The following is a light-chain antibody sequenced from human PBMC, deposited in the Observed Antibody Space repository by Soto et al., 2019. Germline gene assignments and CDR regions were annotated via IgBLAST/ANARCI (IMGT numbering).Light chain of an antibody. V-gene: IGKV3D-15*01. Sequence: EIVLTQSPGTLSLSPGERATLSCRASQSVSSRLAWYQQKPGQAPRLLISGASSRATGIPARFSGSGSGTDFTLTISSLEPEDFAVYYCQQYNNWPATFGQGTRLEIK. J-gene: IGKJ5*01. CDR1: QSVSSR. CDR3: QQYNNWPAT. CDR2: GAS.